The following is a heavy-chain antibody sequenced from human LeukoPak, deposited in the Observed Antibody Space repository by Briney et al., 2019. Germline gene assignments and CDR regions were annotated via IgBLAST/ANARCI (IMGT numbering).Heavy chain of an antibody. CDR3: ARGGSYLSAFDI. CDR2: FSGSGGST. Sequence: GGSLRLSCAASGFTFSSYAMSWVRQAPGKGLECISGFSGSGGSTYYADSVKGRFTISRDNPKNTLYLQMNSLRAEDTAVYYCARGGSYLSAFDIWGQGTMVTVSS. CDR1: GFTFSSYA. D-gene: IGHD1-26*01. V-gene: IGHV3-23*01. J-gene: IGHJ3*02.